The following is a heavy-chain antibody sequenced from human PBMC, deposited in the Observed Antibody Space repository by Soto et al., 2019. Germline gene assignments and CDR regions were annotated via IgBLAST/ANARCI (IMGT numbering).Heavy chain of an antibody. J-gene: IGHJ5*02. CDR3: GAMRYDFWSGYNWFDP. CDR2: IVVGSGNT. V-gene: IGHV1-58*02. Sequence: SVKVSCKASGFTFTSSAMQWVRQARGQRLEWIGWIVVGSGNTNYAQKFQERVTITRDMSTSTAYMELSSLRSEDTAVYYCGAMRYDFWSGYNWFDPWGQGTLVTVSS. CDR1: GFTFTSSA. D-gene: IGHD3-3*01.